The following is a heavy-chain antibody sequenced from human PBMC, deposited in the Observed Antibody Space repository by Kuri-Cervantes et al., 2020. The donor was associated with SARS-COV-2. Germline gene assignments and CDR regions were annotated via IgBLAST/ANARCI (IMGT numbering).Heavy chain of an antibody. Sequence: GSLRLSCAVYGGSFSGYYWSWIRQPPGKGLEWIGEINHSGSTNYNPSLKSRVTISVDTSKNQFSLKLSPVTAADTAVYYCAGWPVVPAANPKWGIDYWGQGTLVTVSS. V-gene: IGHV4-34*01. D-gene: IGHD2-2*01. J-gene: IGHJ4*02. CDR3: AGWPVVPAANPKWGIDY. CDR1: GGSFSGYY. CDR2: INHSGST.